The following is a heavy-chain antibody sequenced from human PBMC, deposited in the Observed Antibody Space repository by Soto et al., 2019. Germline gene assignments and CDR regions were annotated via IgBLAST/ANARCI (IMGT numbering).Heavy chain of an antibody. Sequence: PGGSLRLSCAASGFTFSGSAMHWVRQASGKGLEWVGRIRSKANSYATAYAASVKGRFTISRDNSKNTLYLQMSSLRGEDTAVYYCVKATTDPLYWGQGTLVTVS. V-gene: IGHV3-73*01. CDR1: GFTFSGSA. CDR3: VKATTDPLY. D-gene: IGHD4-17*01. J-gene: IGHJ4*02. CDR2: IRSKANSYAT.